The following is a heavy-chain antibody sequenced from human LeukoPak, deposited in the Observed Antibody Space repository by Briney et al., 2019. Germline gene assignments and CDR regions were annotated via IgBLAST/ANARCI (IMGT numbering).Heavy chain of an antibody. J-gene: IGHJ4*02. V-gene: IGHV1-18*01. D-gene: IGHD3-10*01. CDR2: ISAYNGNT. Sequence: ASVKVSCKASGYTFTNYAMNWVRQAPGQGLEWMGWISAYNGNTNYAQKLQGRVTMTTDTSTSTAYMELRSLRSDDTAVYYCARDTGITMVRGAIYWGQGTLVTVSS. CDR1: GYTFTNYA. CDR3: ARDTGITMVRGAIY.